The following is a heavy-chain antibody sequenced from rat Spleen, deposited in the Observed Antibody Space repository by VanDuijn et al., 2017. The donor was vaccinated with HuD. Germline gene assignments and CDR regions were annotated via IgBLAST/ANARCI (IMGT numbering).Heavy chain of an antibody. J-gene: IGHJ3*01. V-gene: IGHV5-25*01. Sequence: EVQLVESGGGLVQPGRSMKLSCAASGFTFSTYYMAWVRQAPTKGLEWVASITNTGGSTYYPDSVKGRFTISRDNAKSTLYLQMNSLRSEDTATYYCTSWDGSYTRGQGTLVTVSS. D-gene: IGHD1-12*02. CDR2: ITNTGGST. CDR1: GFTFSTYY. CDR3: TSWDGSYT.